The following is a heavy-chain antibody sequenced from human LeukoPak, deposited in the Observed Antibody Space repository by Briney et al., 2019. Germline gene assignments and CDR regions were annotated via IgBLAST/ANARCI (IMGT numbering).Heavy chain of an antibody. V-gene: IGHV4-38-2*02. D-gene: IGHD4-17*01. J-gene: IGHJ6*03. CDR3: ARETTRDRFMDV. CDR1: GYSISSGYN. Sequence: TSETLSLTCTVSGYSISSGYNWGWIRQPPGEGLEWIGSIYHTGSTYYDPSLKSRVTVSVDTSKNQFSLKVTSVTAADTAVYYCARETTRDRFMDVWGKGTTVTVSS. CDR2: IYHTGST.